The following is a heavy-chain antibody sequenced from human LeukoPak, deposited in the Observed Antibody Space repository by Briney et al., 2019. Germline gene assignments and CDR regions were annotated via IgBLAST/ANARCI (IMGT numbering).Heavy chain of an antibody. CDR2: ISSGGGVT. V-gene: IGHV3-48*02. CDR1: DFSFRAYS. D-gene: IGHD3-16*01. CDR3: ARVGVGDWGSVWDH. Sequence: GGSLRLSCGVSDFSFRAYSLIWARQTPGTGLEWISYISSGGGVTHYAESVKGRFSISRDNAKNSLFLQMNRLKDEDTAVYYCARVGVGDWGSVWDHWGQGVRVTVSS. J-gene: IGHJ4*02.